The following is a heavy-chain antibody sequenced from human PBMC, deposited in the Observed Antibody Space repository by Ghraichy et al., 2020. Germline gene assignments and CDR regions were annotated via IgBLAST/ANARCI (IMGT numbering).Heavy chain of an antibody. J-gene: IGHJ4*02. D-gene: IGHD3-16*01. CDR2: ISGSGGST. Sequence: GGSLRLSCAASGFTFSSYAMSWVRQAPGKGREWGSAISGSGGSTYYADSVKGRFTISRDNSKNTLYLQMNSLRAEDTAVYYCAKPYPDDYVWGSYDYWGQGTLVTVSS. V-gene: IGHV3-23*01. CDR1: GFTFSSYA. CDR3: AKPYPDDYVWGSYDY.